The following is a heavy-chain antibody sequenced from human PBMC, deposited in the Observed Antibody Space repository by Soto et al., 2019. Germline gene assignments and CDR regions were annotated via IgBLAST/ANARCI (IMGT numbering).Heavy chain of an antibody. V-gene: IGHV4-31*03. CDR2: IYYSGST. CDR1: GGSISSGGYY. D-gene: IGHD3-10*01. CDR3: ARGPGTMAKIDY. Sequence: QVQLQESGPGLVKPSQTLSLTCTVSGGSISSGGYYWSWIRQHPGKGLEWIGYIYYSGSTYYNPSLKSRVTRSLDTSKNQFSRKLSSVTAADTAVYYCARGPGTMAKIDYWGQGTLVTVSS. J-gene: IGHJ4*02.